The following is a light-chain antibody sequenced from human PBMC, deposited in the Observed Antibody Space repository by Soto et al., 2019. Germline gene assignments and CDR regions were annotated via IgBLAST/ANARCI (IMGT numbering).Light chain of an antibody. Sequence: LVLTQSPGTLSLSPGETATLSCRASQSVSSTYLAWYQQQPGQAPRVXIYGASTRATGIPARFSGSGSGTEFTLTISSLQSEDFEVYYCQQYNNWTRTFGQGTKVDI. CDR1: QSVSSTY. CDR3: QQYNNWTRT. V-gene: IGKV3-15*01. CDR2: GAS. J-gene: IGKJ1*01.